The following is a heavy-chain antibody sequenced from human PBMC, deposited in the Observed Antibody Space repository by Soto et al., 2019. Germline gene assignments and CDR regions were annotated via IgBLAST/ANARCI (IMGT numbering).Heavy chain of an antibody. D-gene: IGHD2-15*01. Sequence: QVQLQQWGAGLLKPSETLSLTCAVYGGSFSGYYWSWIRQPPGKGLEWIGEINHSGSTNYNPSLKSRVTISVDTSKNQCSLKLSSVTAADTAVYYCARGSSEGEKRRVVVVAAKINWFDPWGQGTLVTVSS. V-gene: IGHV4-34*01. CDR2: INHSGST. J-gene: IGHJ5*02. CDR1: GGSFSGYY. CDR3: ARGSSEGEKRRVVVVAAKINWFDP.